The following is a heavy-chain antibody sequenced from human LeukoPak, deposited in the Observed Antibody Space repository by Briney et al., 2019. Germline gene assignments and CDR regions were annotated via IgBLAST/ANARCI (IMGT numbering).Heavy chain of an antibody. CDR1: GFIFSNYW. CDR3: ARETQQHYSVGGMDV. Sequence: GGSLRLSCAASGFIFSNYWIHWVRQAPGEGLVWVSRIRSDGGVATYADSVEGRFTISRDNAKNTLFLQINSLRAEDTAVYYCARETQQHYSVGGMDVWGQGTTVTVSS. V-gene: IGHV3-74*01. D-gene: IGHD3-10*01. CDR2: IRSDGGVA. J-gene: IGHJ6*02.